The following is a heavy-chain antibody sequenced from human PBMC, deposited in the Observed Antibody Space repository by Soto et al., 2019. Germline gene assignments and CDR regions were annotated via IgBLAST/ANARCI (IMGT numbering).Heavy chain of an antibody. D-gene: IGHD6-13*01. CDR3: AKDRRSSWSYYYGMDV. V-gene: IGHV3-23*01. Sequence: EVQLLESGGGLVQPGGSLEFPCAPSDSPFTSNPRNGARKAPGRGRKWVSAFSGSGDSTYNANPVKGRFTISRDNSKNTLYLQMNSLRAEDTAVYSCAKDRRSSWSYYYGMDVWGQGTTVTVSS. CDR2: FSGSGDST. J-gene: IGHJ6*02. CDR1: DSPFTSNP.